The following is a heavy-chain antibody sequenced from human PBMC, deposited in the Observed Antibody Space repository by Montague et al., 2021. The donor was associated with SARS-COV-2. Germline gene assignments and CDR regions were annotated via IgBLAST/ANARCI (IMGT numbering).Heavy chain of an antibody. CDR2: IYYSGST. V-gene: IGHV4-59*01. CDR1: GGSISSYY. Sequence: SGTLSLTCTVSGGSISSYYWSRIRQPPGKGLEWIGYIYYSGSTNXNPSLKSRVTISVDTSKNQFSLKLSSVTAADTAVYYCAREESGFDYYYGMDVWGQGTTVTVSS. CDR3: AREESGFDYYYGMDV. J-gene: IGHJ6*02. D-gene: IGHD3-3*01.